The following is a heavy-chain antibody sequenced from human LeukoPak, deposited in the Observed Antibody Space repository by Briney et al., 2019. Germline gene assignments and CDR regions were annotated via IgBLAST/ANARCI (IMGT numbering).Heavy chain of an antibody. D-gene: IGHD3-3*02. CDR1: GFTFTSSA. J-gene: IGHJ4*02. CDR2: IVVGSGNT. V-gene: IGHV1-58*02. Sequence: SVKVSCKASGFTFTSSAMQWVRQARGQRLEWIGWIVVGSGNTNYAKKFQERVTITRDMSTSTAYMELSSLRSEDTAVYYCAAVHLGMQFLDYWGQGTLVTVSS. CDR3: AAVHLGMQFLDY.